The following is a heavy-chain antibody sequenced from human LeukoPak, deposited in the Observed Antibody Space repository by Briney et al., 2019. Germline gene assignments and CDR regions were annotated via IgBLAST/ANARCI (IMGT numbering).Heavy chain of an antibody. CDR2: IYYSGST. D-gene: IGHD3-10*01. J-gene: IGHJ6*02. CDR1: GGSISSSSYY. V-gene: IGHV4-39*01. CDR3: ARDRGVREDYYYYYGMDV. Sequence: SETLSLTCTVSGGSISSSSYYWGWIRQPPGKGLEWIGSIYYSGSTYYNPSLKSRVTISVDTSKNQFSLKLSSVTAADTAVYYCARDRGVREDYYYYYGMDVWGQGTAVTVSS.